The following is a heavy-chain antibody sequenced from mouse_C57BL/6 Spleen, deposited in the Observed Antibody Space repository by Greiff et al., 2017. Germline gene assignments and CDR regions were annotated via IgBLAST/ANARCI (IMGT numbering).Heavy chain of an antibody. J-gene: IGHJ3*01. CDR3: ARSTVVATKAWFAY. D-gene: IGHD1-1*01. CDR1: GYTFTRYW. V-gene: IGHV1-53*01. Sequence: QVQLQQPGTELVKPGASVKLSCKASGYTFTRYWMHWVQQRPGQGLEWIGNLNPSNGGTNYNEKFKSKATLTVDKSSSTAYMQLSSLTSEDSAVYYCARSTVVATKAWFAYWGQGTLVTVSA. CDR2: LNPSNGGT.